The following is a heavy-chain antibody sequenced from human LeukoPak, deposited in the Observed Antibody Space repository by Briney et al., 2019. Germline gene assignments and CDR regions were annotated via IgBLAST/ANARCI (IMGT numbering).Heavy chain of an antibody. Sequence: SETLSLTCTVSGGSISSYYWSWIRQPAGKGLEWIGRIYTSGSTNYNPSLKSRVTMSVDTSKNQFSLKLSSVTAADTAVYYCARDSSEGKRAAAASFDYRGQGTLVTVSS. CDR2: IYTSGST. J-gene: IGHJ4*02. V-gene: IGHV4-4*07. CDR1: GGSISSYY. CDR3: ARDSSEGKRAAAASFDY. D-gene: IGHD6-13*01.